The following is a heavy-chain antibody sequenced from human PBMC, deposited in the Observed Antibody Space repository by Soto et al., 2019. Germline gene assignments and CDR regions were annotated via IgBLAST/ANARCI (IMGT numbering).Heavy chain of an antibody. CDR3: AKGAGWYEF. J-gene: IGHJ5*01. Sequence: LSLTCTVSNGSITHYYWSWLRQPPGKGLEWIGYIYYSGATNYNPSLKSRVSMSVDMAKNQLSLTMNSVTTADTAVYYCAKGAGWYEFWGQGTLVTVSS. CDR2: IYYSGAT. V-gene: IGHV4-59*01. CDR1: NGSITHYY.